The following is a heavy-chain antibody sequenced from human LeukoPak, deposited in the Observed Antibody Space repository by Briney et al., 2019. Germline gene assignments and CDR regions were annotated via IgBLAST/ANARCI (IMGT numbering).Heavy chain of an antibody. J-gene: IGHJ6*02. CDR1: GGSISSYY. V-gene: IGHV4-59*01. CDR3: ARDAGFRAVKSSYDSSGYRYGMDV. CDR2: IYYSGST. D-gene: IGHD3-22*01. Sequence: SETLSLTCTVSGGSISSYYWSWIRQPPGKGLEWIGYIYYSGSTNYNPSLKSRVTISVDTSKNQFSLKLSSVTAADTAVYYCARDAGFRAVKSSYDSSGYRYGMDVWGQGTTVTVSS.